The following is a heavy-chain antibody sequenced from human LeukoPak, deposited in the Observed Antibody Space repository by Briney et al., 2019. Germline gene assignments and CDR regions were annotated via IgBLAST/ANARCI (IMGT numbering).Heavy chain of an antibody. D-gene: IGHD3-9*01. CDR1: GFTFSSYS. V-gene: IGHV3-21*04. J-gene: IGHJ4*02. Sequence: GGSLRLSCAASGFTFSSYSMNWVRQAPGKGLEWVSSISSSSSYIYYADSVKGRFTISRDNAKNSLYLQMNSLRAEDTAVYYCAKWGDYDILTGYYVSDFWGQGALVTVSS. CDR2: ISSSSSYI. CDR3: AKWGDYDILTGYYVSDF.